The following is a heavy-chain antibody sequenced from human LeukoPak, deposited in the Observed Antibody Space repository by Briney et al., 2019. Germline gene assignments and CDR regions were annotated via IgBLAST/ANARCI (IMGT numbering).Heavy chain of an antibody. CDR2: IYYSGST. CDR3: ARNAPGTTLWLLPDY. J-gene: IGHJ4*02. V-gene: IGHV4-59*01. CDR1: GGSISSYY. Sequence: SETLSLTCTVSGGSISSYYWSWIRQPPGKGLEWIGYIYYSGSTNYNPSLKSRVTISVDTSKNQFSLKLSSVTAADTAVYYCARNAPGTTLWLLPDYWGQGTLVTVSS. D-gene: IGHD5-18*01.